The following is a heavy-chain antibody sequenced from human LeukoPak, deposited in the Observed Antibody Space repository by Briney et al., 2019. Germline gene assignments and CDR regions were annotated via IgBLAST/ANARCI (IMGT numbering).Heavy chain of an antibody. D-gene: IGHD6-19*01. CDR1: GFTFSSYA. Sequence: GGSLRLSCAASGFTFSSYAMSWVRQAPGKGLEWVSAVSGSGGSTYYADSVKGRFTISRDNSKNTLYLQMNSLRAEDTAVYYCARVVAARRWFDPWGQGTLVTVSS. V-gene: IGHV3-23*01. CDR3: ARVVAARRWFDP. CDR2: VSGSGGST. J-gene: IGHJ5*02.